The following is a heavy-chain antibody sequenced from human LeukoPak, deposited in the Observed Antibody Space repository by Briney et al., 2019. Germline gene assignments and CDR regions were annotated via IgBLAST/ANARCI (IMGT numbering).Heavy chain of an antibody. Sequence: GGSLRLSCAASGFTFSSYWMHWVRQAPGKGLVWVSRINSDGSSTSYADSVKGRFTISRDNAKNTLYLQMNSLRAEDTAVYYCARDQNPDYYDISAYGMDVWGQGTTVTVSS. CDR3: ARDQNPDYYDISAYGMDV. CDR1: GFTFSSYW. V-gene: IGHV3-74*01. J-gene: IGHJ6*02. D-gene: IGHD3-22*01. CDR2: INSDGSST.